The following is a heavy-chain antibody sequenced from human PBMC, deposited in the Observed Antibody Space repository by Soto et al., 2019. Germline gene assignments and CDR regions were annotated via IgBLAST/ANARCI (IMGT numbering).Heavy chain of an antibody. CDR3: AKSTPSGDDSSGTDY. D-gene: IGHD3-22*01. Sequence: AGGSLRLSCAASGFTFSSYAMSWVRQAPGKGLEWVSAISGSGGSTYYADSVKGRFTISRDNSKNTLYLQMNSLRAEDTAVYYCAKSTPSGDDSSGTDYWGQGTLVTVSS. V-gene: IGHV3-23*01. J-gene: IGHJ4*02. CDR1: GFTFSSYA. CDR2: ISGSGGST.